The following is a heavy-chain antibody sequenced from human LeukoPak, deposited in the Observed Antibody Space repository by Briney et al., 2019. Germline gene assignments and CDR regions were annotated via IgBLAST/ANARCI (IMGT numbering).Heavy chain of an antibody. D-gene: IGHD6-6*01. V-gene: IGHV3-23*01. J-gene: IGHJ4*02. CDR1: GFTFSSYA. CDR2: ISGSGGST. CDR3: AKAKYSSSSDLLDY. Sequence: GGSLRLSCAASGFTFSSYAMSWVRQAPGKGLEWVSTISGSGGSTYYADSVKGRFTISRDISKNTLFLQMNSLRADDTAVYYCAKAKYSSSSDLLDYWGQGTLVIVSS.